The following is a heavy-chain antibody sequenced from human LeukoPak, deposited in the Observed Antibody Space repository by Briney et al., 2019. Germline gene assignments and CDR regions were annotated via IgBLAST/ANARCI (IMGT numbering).Heavy chain of an antibody. CDR3: AREFRAAAGTYYFDY. CDR1: GGSISSSSYY. Sequence: SETLSLTCTVSGGSISSSSYYWGWIRQPPGKGLEWIGSIYYSGSTYYNPSLKSRVTISVDTSKNQFSLKLSSVTAADTAVYYCAREFRAAAGTYYFDYWGQGTLVTVSS. J-gene: IGHJ4*01. D-gene: IGHD6-13*01. CDR2: IYYSGST. V-gene: IGHV4-39*07.